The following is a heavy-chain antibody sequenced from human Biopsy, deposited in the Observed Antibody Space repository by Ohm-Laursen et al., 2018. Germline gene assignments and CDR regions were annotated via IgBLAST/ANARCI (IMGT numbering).Heavy chain of an antibody. CDR2: IYYSGST. CDR1: GGSISSDY. CDR3: ARATNSTGWPYYYFYGMDV. Sequence: TLSLTCTVSGGSISSDYWSWIRQTPGKGLEWIGYIYYSGSTNYNPSLKSRVTISIDTSKNQFSLRLNSVTATDTAVYYCARATNSTGWPYYYFYGMDVWGQGTTVTVSS. D-gene: IGHD2/OR15-2a*01. J-gene: IGHJ6*02. V-gene: IGHV4-59*01.